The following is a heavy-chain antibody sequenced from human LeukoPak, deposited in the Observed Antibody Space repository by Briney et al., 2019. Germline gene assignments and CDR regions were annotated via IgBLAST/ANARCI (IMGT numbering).Heavy chain of an antibody. Sequence: SETLSLTCAVYGGSFSGYYWSWIRQPPGKGLEWIGEINHSGSTNYNPSLKSRVTISVDTSKNQFSLKLSSVTAADTAVYYCAREVGDYYYYYYMDVWGKGTTVTVSS. CDR1: GGSFSGYY. CDR2: INHSGST. D-gene: IGHD3-16*01. V-gene: IGHV4-34*01. J-gene: IGHJ6*03. CDR3: AREVGDYYYYYYMDV.